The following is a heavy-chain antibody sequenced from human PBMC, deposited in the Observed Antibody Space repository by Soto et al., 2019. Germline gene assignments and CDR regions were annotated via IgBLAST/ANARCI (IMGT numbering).Heavy chain of an antibody. CDR3: ARAARHDYGDYDPSFDY. CDR1: GGTFSSYA. D-gene: IGHD4-17*01. Sequence: ASVKVSCKASGGTFSSYAISWVRQAPGQGLEWMGGIIPIFGTANYAQKFQGRVTITADESTSTAYMELSSLRSEDTAVYYCARAARHDYGDYDPSFDYWGQGTLVTVSS. J-gene: IGHJ4*02. CDR2: IIPIFGTA. V-gene: IGHV1-69*13.